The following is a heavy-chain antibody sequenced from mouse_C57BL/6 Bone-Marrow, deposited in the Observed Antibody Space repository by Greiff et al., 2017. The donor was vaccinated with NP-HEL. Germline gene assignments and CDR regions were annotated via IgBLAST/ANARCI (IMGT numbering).Heavy chain of an antibody. V-gene: IGHV1-63*01. CDR1: GYTFTNYW. J-gene: IGHJ1*03. Sequence: QVQLQQSGAELVRPGTSVKMSCKASGYTFTNYWIGWAQQRPGHGLEWIGDIYPGGGYTNYNEQFKGKATRTADKSSSTAYMQFSSLTSEDSAIYYCARHGSSLDWYVDVGGTGTTVTVSS. CDR2: IYPGGGYT. CDR3: ARHGSSLDWYVDV. D-gene: IGHD1-1*01.